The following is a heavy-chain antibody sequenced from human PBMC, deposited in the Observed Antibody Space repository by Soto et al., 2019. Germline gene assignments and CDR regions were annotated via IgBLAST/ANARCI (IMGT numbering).Heavy chain of an antibody. D-gene: IGHD6-13*01. V-gene: IGHV3-30*18. J-gene: IGHJ4*02. CDR3: AKGGPFSIAAAGTQ. CDR1: GFTFSSYG. CDR2: ISYDGSKK. Sequence: GGSLRLSCAASGFTFSSYGMHWVRQAPGKGLEWVAVISYDGSKKYYADSVKGRFTISRDNSKNTLYLQMNSLRVEDTAVYYCAKGGPFSIAAAGTQWGQGTLVTVSS.